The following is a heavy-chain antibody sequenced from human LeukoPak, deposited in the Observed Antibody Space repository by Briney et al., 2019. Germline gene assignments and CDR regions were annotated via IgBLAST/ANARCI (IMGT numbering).Heavy chain of an antibody. D-gene: IGHD1-26*01. CDR1: GFTFSSYA. CDR3: ARELIVGGNSWGAFDI. Sequence: GGSLRLSCTASGFTFSSYAMNWVRQAPGKGLEWVSGIGAGGTFTYYADSVKGWFTISRDNSKNTLYVQMNSLRSEDTAMYYCARELIVGGNSWGAFDIWGQGTMVTVSS. CDR2: IGAGGTFT. J-gene: IGHJ3*02. V-gene: IGHV3-23*01.